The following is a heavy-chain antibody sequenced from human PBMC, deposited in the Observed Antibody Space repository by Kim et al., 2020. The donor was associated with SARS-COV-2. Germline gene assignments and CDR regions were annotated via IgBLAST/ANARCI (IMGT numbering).Heavy chain of an antibody. J-gene: IGHJ4*02. CDR3: ARGGGKGGDSGY. Sequence: GGSLRLSCAASGFTFSSYCMNWVRQAPGKGLEWVANIKQDGSEIYYADSVKGRFTISRDNAKNSLYLQMNSLRAEDTAVYYCARGGGKGGDSGYWGEGTLVTVSS. CDR1: GFTFSSYC. D-gene: IGHD4-17*01. CDR2: IKQDGSEI. V-gene: IGHV3-7*01.